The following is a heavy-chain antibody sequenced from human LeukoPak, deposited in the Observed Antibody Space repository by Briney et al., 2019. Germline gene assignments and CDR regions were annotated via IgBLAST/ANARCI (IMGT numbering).Heavy chain of an antibody. D-gene: IGHD3-22*01. CDR1: GFTFSSYW. CDR3: ARAAWYYYDSSGYYYLAGFDY. Sequence: GGSLRLSCAASGFTFSSYWMHWVRQAPGKGLVWVSRINSDGSSTRYADSVKGRFTISRDNAKNTLYLQMNSLRAEDTAVYYCARAAWYYYDSSGYYYLAGFDYWGQGTLVTVSS. CDR2: INSDGSST. J-gene: IGHJ4*02. V-gene: IGHV3-74*01.